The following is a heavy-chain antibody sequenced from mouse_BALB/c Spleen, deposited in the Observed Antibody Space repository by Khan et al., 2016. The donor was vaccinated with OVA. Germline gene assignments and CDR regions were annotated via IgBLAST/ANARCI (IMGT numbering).Heavy chain of an antibody. V-gene: IGHV5-17*02. J-gene: IGHJ2*01. CDR1: GFTFSNFG. CDR3: ARSFFYGYYFDQ. Sequence: VQLKESGGGLVQPGGSRKLSCVASGFTFSNFGMHWVRQAPEKGLEWVAYISGDSSTIYYTDTVKGRFTISRDNPKNTLFLQLTSLGSDDMAMYYGARSFFYGYYFDQWGQGTTLTVSS. CDR2: ISGDSSTI. D-gene: IGHD1-1*01.